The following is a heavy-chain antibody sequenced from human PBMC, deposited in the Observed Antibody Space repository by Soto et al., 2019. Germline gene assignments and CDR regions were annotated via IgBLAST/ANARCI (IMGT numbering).Heavy chain of an antibody. V-gene: IGHV3-23*01. CDR3: AGRTVATSWTLDI. CDR2: ISCTAGRT. Sequence: LESGGGLVQPGGSLRLSCQASGFIFTKNAVAWVRQAPGKGLEWLSGISCTAGRTYYADSVKGRFIISRDTSKNTVYLQMNSLRAEDTAIYYCAGRTVATSWTLDIWGQGTTVTVSS. CDR1: GFIFTKNA. D-gene: IGHD5-12*01. J-gene: IGHJ3*02.